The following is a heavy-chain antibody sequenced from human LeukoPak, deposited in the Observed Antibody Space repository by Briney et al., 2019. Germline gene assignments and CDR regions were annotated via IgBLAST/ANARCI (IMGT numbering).Heavy chain of an antibody. CDR2: ISWNSGSI. CDR3: ARFGESPYYYSYYGMDV. D-gene: IGHD3-16*01. Sequence: PGGSLRLSCAASGFTFDDYAMHWVRQAPGKGLEWVSGISWNSGSIGYADSVKGRFTISRDNAKNSLYLQMNSLRAEDTALYYCARFGESPYYYSYYGMDVWGQGTTVTVYS. J-gene: IGHJ6*02. V-gene: IGHV3-9*01. CDR1: GFTFDDYA.